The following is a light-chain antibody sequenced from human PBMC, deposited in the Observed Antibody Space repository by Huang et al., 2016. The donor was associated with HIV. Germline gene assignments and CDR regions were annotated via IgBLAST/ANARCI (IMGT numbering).Light chain of an antibody. CDR3: QQYDSYSRWT. J-gene: IGKJ1*01. V-gene: IGKV1-5*03. Sequence: DIQMTQSPSTLSASVGDRVSITCRARQSISSWLAWYEQKPGKAPKLLVYQASSLQNGGPSRFSVSGAWTEFPLTISSLQPDDFATYYCQQYDSYSRWTCGQGTKVEVK. CDR2: QAS. CDR1: QSISSW.